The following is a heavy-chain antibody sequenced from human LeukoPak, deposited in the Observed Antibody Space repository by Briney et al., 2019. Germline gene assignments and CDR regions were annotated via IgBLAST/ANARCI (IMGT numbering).Heavy chain of an antibody. D-gene: IGHD1-26*01. J-gene: IGHJ6*02. V-gene: IGHV3-53*01. CDR3: VRGEKDYYYGLDV. CDR2: SYSTGNT. CDR1: GFTVNWNT. Sequence: PGGSLRLSCVASGFTVNWNTMNWVRQAPGKGLEWVSASYSTGNTYYADSVKGRFTMFRDNSENTVCLEMSSLRAEDSAMYYCVRGEKDYYYGLDVWGQGTTVTVSS.